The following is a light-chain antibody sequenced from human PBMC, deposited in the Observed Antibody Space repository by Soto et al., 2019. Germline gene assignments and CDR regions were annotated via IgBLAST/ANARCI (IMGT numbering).Light chain of an antibody. J-gene: IGLJ3*02. CDR1: SSDIGGYNY. CDR2: GVM. CDR3: ISYTSTSTRKV. Sequence: QSVLTQPASVSGSPGQSITISCTGTSSDIGGYNYVSWYQQHPGKAPKLMIYGVMNRPSGVSNRFSGSKSGNTASLTISGLQAEDEADYYCISYTSTSTRKVFGGGTKVTVL. V-gene: IGLV2-14*01.